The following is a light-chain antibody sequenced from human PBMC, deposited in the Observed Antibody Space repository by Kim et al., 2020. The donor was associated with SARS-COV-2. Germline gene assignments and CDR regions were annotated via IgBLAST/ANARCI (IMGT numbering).Light chain of an antibody. Sequence: RAPLNCKSSQTVLYNSNNKNYLVWYQQKPGQAPKLLIYWASIRESWVSDRFSGSGSETVFTLTISSLQAEDVAVYYCQQYYSTPPSFGQGTKLEIK. CDR3: QQYYSTPPS. J-gene: IGKJ2*03. CDR2: WAS. CDR1: QTVLYNSNNKNY. V-gene: IGKV4-1*01.